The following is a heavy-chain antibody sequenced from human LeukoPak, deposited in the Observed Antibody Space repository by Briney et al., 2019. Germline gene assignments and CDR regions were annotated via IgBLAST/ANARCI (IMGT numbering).Heavy chain of an antibody. Sequence: SETLSLTCTVSGGSISSYYWSWIRQPPGEGLEWIGYIYYSGSTNYNPSLKSRVTISVDTSKNQFSLKLSSVTAADTAVYYCARATLRTMVRGVIFDYWGQGTLVTVSS. CDR3: ARATLRTMVRGVIFDY. D-gene: IGHD3-10*01. J-gene: IGHJ4*02. CDR1: GGSISSYY. CDR2: IYYSGST. V-gene: IGHV4-59*01.